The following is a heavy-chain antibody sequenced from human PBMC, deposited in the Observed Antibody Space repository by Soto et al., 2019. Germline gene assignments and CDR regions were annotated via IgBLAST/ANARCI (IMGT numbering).Heavy chain of an antibody. V-gene: IGHV4-59*01. D-gene: IGHD2-21*02. CDR3: ARAVLPATAPFDY. CDR2: IYYSGST. Sequence: QVQLQESGPRLVKPSETLSLTCIVSGCSISSYYWSWIRQPPGKGLEWIGYIYYSGSTKYNPSFKSRVTVSVDTSKNQFSMKLSSVTAADTAVYYWARAVLPATAPFDYWGQGPLVTVSS. CDR1: GCSISSYY. J-gene: IGHJ4*02.